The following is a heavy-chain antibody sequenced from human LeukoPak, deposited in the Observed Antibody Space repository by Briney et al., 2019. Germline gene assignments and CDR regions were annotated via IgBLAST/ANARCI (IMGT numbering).Heavy chain of an antibody. CDR1: GFTFSSYA. CDR2: ISGCGGST. Sequence: PGGSLRLSCAASGFTFSSYAMSWVRQAREKGLEWVSAISGCGGSTYYADSVKGRFTISRDNSKNTLYLQMNSLRAEDTAVYYCARDIELSCWGQGTLVTVSS. V-gene: IGHV3-23*01. D-gene: IGHD1-26*01. J-gene: IGHJ4*02. CDR3: ARDIELSC.